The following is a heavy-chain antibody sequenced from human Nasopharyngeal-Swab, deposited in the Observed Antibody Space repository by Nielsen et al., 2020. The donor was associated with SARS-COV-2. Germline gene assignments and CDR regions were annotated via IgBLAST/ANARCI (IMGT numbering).Heavy chain of an antibody. V-gene: IGHV1-2*06. D-gene: IGHD4-23*01. J-gene: IGHJ4*02. CDR2: INPNSGGT. CDR3: ARDQRWPLGRDY. Sequence: WVRQAPGQGLEWMGRINPNSGGTNYAQKFQGRVTMTRDTSISTAYMELSRLRSDDTAVYYCARDQRWPLGRDYWGQGTLVTVSS.